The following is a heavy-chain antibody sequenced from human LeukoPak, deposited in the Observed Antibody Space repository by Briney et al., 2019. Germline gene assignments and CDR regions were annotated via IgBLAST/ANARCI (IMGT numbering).Heavy chain of an antibody. CDR1: GFTFSSYN. CDR2: ISTSSSYI. V-gene: IGHV3-21*01. D-gene: IGHD4-17*01. J-gene: IGHJ4*02. CDR3: ARETTVTSFDY. Sequence: GGSLRLSCAASGFTFSSYNINSVRQAPGKGVEWVSSISTSSSYIYYTDSVKGRVTISRDNAKNSLYLQMNSLRAEDTAVYYCARETTVTSFDYWGQGTLVTVSS.